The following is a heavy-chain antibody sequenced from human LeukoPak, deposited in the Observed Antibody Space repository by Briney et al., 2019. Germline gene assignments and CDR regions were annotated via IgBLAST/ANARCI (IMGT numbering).Heavy chain of an antibody. Sequence: GGSLRLSCAASGFTFSSYEMNWVRQAPGKGLEWVSYISSSGSTIYYADSVKGRFTISRDNAKNSLYLQMNRLRAEDTAVYYCARARPRDIVVVPAAKDHYYGMDVWGKGTTVTVSS. CDR2: ISSSGSTI. J-gene: IGHJ6*04. V-gene: IGHV3-48*03. CDR1: GFTFSSYE. CDR3: ARARPRDIVVVPAAKDHYYGMDV. D-gene: IGHD2-2*01.